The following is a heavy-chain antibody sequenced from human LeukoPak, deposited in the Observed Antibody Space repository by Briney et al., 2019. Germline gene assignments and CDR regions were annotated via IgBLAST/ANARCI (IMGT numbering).Heavy chain of an antibody. CDR3: SRDLRGRDDY. CDR2: INTGGSTT. J-gene: IGHJ4*02. V-gene: IGHV3-74*01. CDR1: GFTFSSYW. D-gene: IGHD5-24*01. Sequence: GMSLRLSRAASGFTFSSYWMHWVRQAPGKGLVWVSRINTGGSTTDYADSVKGRFTISRDNAKNTLYLQMNSLRAEDTAVYYCSRDLRGRDDYWGQGILVIVSS.